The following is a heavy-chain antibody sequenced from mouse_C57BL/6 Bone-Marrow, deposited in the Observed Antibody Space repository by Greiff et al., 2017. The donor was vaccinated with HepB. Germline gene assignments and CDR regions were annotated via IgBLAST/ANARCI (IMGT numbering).Heavy chain of an antibody. J-gene: IGHJ1*03. D-gene: IGHD2-3*01. CDR2: IRNKANNHAT. CDR1: GFTFSDAW. V-gene: IGHV6-6*01. Sequence: EVKVEESGGGLVQPGGSMKLSCAASGFTFSDAWMDWVRQSPEKGLEWVAEIRNKANNHATYYAESVKGRFTISRDDSKSSVYLQMNSLRAEDTGIYYCTRRDGYYLYWYFDVWGTGTTVTVSS. CDR3: TRRDGYYLYWYFDV.